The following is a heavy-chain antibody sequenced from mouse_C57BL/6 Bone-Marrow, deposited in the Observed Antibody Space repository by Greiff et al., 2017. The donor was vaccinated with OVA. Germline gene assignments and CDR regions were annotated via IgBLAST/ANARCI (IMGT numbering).Heavy chain of an antibody. V-gene: IGHV5-17*01. CDR2: ISSGSSTI. D-gene: IGHD1-1*01. J-gene: IGHJ1*03. CDR1: GFTFSDYG. CDR3: ARKVTTVEYFDV. Sequence: EVKLMESGGGLVKPGGSLKLSCAASGFTFSDYGMHWVRQASEKGLEWVAYISSGSSTIYYADTVKGRFTISRDNDKNTLFLQMTSLRSEDTAMYYCARKVTTVEYFDVWGTGTTVTVSS.